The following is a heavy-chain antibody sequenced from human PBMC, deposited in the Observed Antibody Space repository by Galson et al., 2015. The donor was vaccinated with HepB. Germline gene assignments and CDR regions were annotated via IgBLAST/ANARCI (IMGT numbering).Heavy chain of an antibody. CDR1: GFTVSFNY. J-gene: IGHJ4*02. CDR3: TRDRGEKGN. CDR2: IYSGGSA. Sequence: SLRLSCAASGFTVSFNYMSWVRQAPGKGLEWVSLIYSGGSAYYADSVKGRFTISRDNSKNTVYLQMNSLRAEDTAMYYCTRDRGEKGNWGPGTLVTVSS. D-gene: IGHD3-10*01. V-gene: IGHV3-53*01.